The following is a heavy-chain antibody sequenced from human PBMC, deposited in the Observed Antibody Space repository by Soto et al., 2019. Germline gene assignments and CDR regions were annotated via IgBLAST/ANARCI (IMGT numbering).Heavy chain of an antibody. CDR3: ARAVVAGGSY. CDR1: GFTLSSYW. Sequence: PGGSLRLSCAASGFTLSSYWMSWVRQAPGKGLEWVANIKQDGSQKYYVDSVKGRFTISRDNAKNSVYLQMNSLRAEDTAVYYCARAVVAGGSYWGQGTLVTVSS. V-gene: IGHV3-7*01. CDR2: IKQDGSQK. J-gene: IGHJ4*02. D-gene: IGHD2-15*01.